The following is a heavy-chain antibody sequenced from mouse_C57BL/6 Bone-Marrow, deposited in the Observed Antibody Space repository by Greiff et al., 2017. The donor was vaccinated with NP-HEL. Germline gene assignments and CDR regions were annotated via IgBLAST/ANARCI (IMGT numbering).Heavy chain of an antibody. D-gene: IGHD2-12*01. J-gene: IGHJ3*01. Sequence: QVQLQQPGAELVMPGASVKLSCKASGYTFTSYWMHWVKQRPGQGLEWIGEIDPSASYTNYNQKFKGKSTLTVDKSSSTAYMQLSSLTSEDSAVYYCARGGYSFAYWGQGTLVTVSA. V-gene: IGHV1-69*01. CDR2: IDPSASYT. CDR1: GYTFTSYW. CDR3: ARGGYSFAY.